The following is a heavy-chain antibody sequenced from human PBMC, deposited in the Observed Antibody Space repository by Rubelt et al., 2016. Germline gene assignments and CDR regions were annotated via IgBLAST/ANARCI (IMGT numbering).Heavy chain of an antibody. J-gene: IGHJ6*02. CDR3: AGDGSSSWDCANYCYGMDV. CDR1: GGSISSYY. V-gene: IGHV4-59*01. CDR2: IYYSGST. D-gene: IGHD6-13*01. Sequence: QVQLQESGPGLVKPSETLSLTCTVSGGSISSYYWSWIRQPPGKGLEWIGYIYYSGSTNYNPSLKSLVPISVDTSKSQFSLELSSVTAADTAVYYCAGDGSSSWDCANYCYGMDVWGQGTTVTVSS.